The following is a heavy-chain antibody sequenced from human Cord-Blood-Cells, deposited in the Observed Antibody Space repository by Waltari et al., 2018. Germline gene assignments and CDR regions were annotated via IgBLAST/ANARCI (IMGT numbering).Heavy chain of an antibody. CDR1: GFTLSGSN. J-gene: IGHJ4*02. D-gene: IGHD3-10*01. CDR2: MSSSSSYI. V-gene: IGHV3-21*01. Sequence: EVQLVESGGGLVKPGVSLSLSRVASGFTLSGSNLTWTRQAPGKGLDGVSSMSSSSSYIYYAESVKGRFPISRDNAKNSLYLQMNSLRAEDTAVYYCASFTLRGYYFDYWGQGTLVTVSS. CDR3: ASFTLRGYYFDY.